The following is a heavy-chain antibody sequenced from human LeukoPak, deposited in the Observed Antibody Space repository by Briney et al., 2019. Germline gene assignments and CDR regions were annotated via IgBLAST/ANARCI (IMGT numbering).Heavy chain of an antibody. CDR3: ARDNPTSFFDP. CDR1: GFTFSSYS. V-gene: IGHV3-21*01. Sequence: GGSLRLSCAASGFTFSSYSMTWVRQAPGKGLEWVSSISSSSSYIYYADSVKGRFTISRDNAKNSLYLQMNSLRAEDTAVYYCARDNPTSFFDPWGQGTLVTVSS. J-gene: IGHJ5*02. CDR2: ISSSSSYI. D-gene: IGHD2-2*01.